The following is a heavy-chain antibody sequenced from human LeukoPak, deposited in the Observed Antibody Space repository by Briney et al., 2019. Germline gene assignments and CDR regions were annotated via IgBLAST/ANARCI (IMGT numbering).Heavy chain of an antibody. V-gene: IGHV3-23*01. CDR1: GFTFSSYA. D-gene: IGHD4-11*01. Sequence: PGGSLRLSCAASGFTFSSYAMSWARQAPGKGLEWVSAFSGAGSSTNYADSVKGRFTISRDNSKNTLYLQMNSLRVEDTAVYYCATHHDYSNSNYFDIWGPGTLVTVSS. CDR2: FSGAGSST. J-gene: IGHJ4*02. CDR3: ATHHDYSNSNYFDI.